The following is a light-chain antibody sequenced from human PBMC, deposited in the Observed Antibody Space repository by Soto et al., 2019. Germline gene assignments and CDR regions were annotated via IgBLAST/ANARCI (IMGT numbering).Light chain of an antibody. Sequence: IVMTQSPVTLSVSPGERATLSCRASQSVNNNLAWYQQKPGQAPRLLIYGASTRATGVPARFSGSGSGTDFTLTISSLQSGDLAVYYCQQYNDWWTFGQGTKVEIK. J-gene: IGKJ1*01. CDR3: QQYNDWWT. CDR1: QSVNNN. V-gene: IGKV3-15*01. CDR2: GAS.